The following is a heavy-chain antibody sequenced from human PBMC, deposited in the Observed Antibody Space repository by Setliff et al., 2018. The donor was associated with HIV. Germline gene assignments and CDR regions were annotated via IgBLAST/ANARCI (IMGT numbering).Heavy chain of an antibody. V-gene: IGHV4-34*01. D-gene: IGHD3-3*01. Sequence: PSETLSLTCAVYGGSFSDYYWSWIRQPPEKGLEWIGEINHSGSTNYNLSLKSRVTIAVDTSKNQFSLKLSSVTAADTAVHYCARGRRNRLFWSGYFTLWGQGTLVTVSS. J-gene: IGHJ4*02. CDR3: ARGRRNRLFWSGYFTL. CDR1: GGSFSDYY. CDR2: INHSGST.